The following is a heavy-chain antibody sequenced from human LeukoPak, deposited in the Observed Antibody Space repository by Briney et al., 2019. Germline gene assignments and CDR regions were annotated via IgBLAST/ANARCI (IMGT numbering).Heavy chain of an antibody. CDR2: IGGGGTE. J-gene: IGHJ4*02. Sequence: GGSLRLSCAASGFTITTYAVNWVPQAPGKGLEWVSGIGGGGTEYYADSVKGRFIISSDSSQNLVHFQMNSLTAENTAVYYSARAQGALDYWGQGTLVTVSS. CDR1: GFTITTYA. V-gene: IGHV3-23*01. CDR3: ARAQGALDY. D-gene: IGHD1-26*01.